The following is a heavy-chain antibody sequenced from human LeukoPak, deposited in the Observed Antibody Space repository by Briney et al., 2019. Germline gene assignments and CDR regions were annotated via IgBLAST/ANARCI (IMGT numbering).Heavy chain of an antibody. CDR3: AKTFYYDSSGNVEAFDI. CDR2: IDNDGSDT. Sequence: PGGSLRLSCAASGFTFRTYWMHWVRQAPGKGLVWVSRIDNDGSDTIYADSVKGRFTISRDNSKNTLYLQMNSLRAEDTAAYYCAKTFYYDSSGNVEAFDIWGQGTMVTVSS. J-gene: IGHJ3*02. D-gene: IGHD3-22*01. CDR1: GFTFRTYW. V-gene: IGHV3-74*01.